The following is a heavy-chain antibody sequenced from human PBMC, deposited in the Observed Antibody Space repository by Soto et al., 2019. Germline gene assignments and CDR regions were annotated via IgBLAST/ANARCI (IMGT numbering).Heavy chain of an antibody. V-gene: IGHV3-48*02. CDR2: ISSSSSTI. D-gene: IGHD1-26*01. J-gene: IGHJ3*02. CDR3: AREEVEWELPLEAFDI. CDR1: GFTFSSYS. Sequence: GGSLRLSCAASGFTFSSYSMNWVRQAPGKGLEWVSYISSSSSTIYYADSVKGRFTISRDNAKNSLYLQMNSLRDEDTAVYYCAREEVEWELPLEAFDIWGQGTMVTVSS.